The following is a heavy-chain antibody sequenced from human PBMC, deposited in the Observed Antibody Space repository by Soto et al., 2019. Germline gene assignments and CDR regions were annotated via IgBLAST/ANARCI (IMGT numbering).Heavy chain of an antibody. V-gene: IGHV1-69*06. CDR1: GGTFSSYA. CDR2: VIPIFGTA. D-gene: IGHD6-13*01. Sequence: SVKVSCKASGGTFSSYAISWVRQAPGQGLEWMGGVIPIFGTANYAQKFQGRVTITADKSTSTAYMGLSSLRSEDTAVYYCAREGQYSSSWPYYYGMDVWGQGTTVTVSS. CDR3: AREGQYSSSWPYYYGMDV. J-gene: IGHJ6*02.